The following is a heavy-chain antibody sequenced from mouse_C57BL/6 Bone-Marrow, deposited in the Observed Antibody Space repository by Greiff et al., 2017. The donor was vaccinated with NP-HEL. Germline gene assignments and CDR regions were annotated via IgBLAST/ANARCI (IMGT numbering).Heavy chain of an antibody. CDR1: GFTFSSYG. Sequence: EVKLVESGGDLVKPGGSLKLSCAASGFTFSSYGMSWVRQTPDKRLEWVATISSGGSYTYYPDSVKGRFTFSRDNAKNTLYLQMSSLKSEDTAMYYCERRGERIAYWGQGTLVTVSA. J-gene: IGHJ3*01. V-gene: IGHV5-6*01. CDR3: ERRGERIAY. CDR2: ISSGGSYT.